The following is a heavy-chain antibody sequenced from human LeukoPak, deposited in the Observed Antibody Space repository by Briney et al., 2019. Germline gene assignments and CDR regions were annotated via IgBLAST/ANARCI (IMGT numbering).Heavy chain of an antibody. Sequence: SETLSLTCAVSGGSISSSNWWSWVRQPPGKGLACIGEIYHSGSTNYNPSLKSRVTISVDTSKNQFSLKLSSVTAADTAVYYCARQHMRATNVIDDYWGQGTLVTVSS. V-gene: IGHV4-4*02. J-gene: IGHJ4*02. CDR2: IYHSGST. CDR1: GGSISSSNW. D-gene: IGHD1-26*01. CDR3: ARQHMRATNVIDDY.